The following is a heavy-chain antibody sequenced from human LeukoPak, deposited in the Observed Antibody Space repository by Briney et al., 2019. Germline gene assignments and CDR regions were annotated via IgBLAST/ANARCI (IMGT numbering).Heavy chain of an antibody. CDR2: IRSKAYGGTT. V-gene: IGHV3-49*04. CDR3: TRGGSGSSPEHVDY. Sequence: GGSLRLSCTASGFTFGDYAMSWVRQAPGKGLEWVGFIRSKAYGGTTEYAASVKGRFTISRDDSKSIAYLQMNSLKTEDTAVYYCTRGGSGSSPEHVDYWGQGTLVTVSS. D-gene: IGHD5-12*01. CDR1: GFTFGDYA. J-gene: IGHJ4*02.